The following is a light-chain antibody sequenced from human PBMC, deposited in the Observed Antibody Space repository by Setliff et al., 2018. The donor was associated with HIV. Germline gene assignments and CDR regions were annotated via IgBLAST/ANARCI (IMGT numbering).Light chain of an antibody. J-gene: IGLJ3*02. CDR1: SSDVGGYNL. CDR2: EVT. CDR3: SSYAGYGTWM. V-gene: IGLV2-23*02. Sequence: QSVLTQPASVSGSPGQSITISYTGTSSDVGGYNLVSWYQQHPGKAPKLMIYEVTKRPSGISDRFSGSKSGYTASLTISGLQAEDESDYYCSSYAGYGTWMFGGGTK.